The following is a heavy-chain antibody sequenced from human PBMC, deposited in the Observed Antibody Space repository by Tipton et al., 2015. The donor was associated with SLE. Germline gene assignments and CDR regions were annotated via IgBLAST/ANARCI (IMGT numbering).Heavy chain of an antibody. D-gene: IGHD3-3*01. Sequence: TLSLTCIVSGDSISSTSYYWSWIRQPAGKGLEWIGRIYTGGSTNYDPSLKSRVTISLDTSKNQFSLKLNSVTAADTAVYYCASGAGRFYYYYMDVWGKGTTVTVSS. CDR1: GDSISSTSYY. J-gene: IGHJ6*03. CDR3: ASGAGRFYYYYMDV. V-gene: IGHV4-61*02. CDR2: IYTGGST.